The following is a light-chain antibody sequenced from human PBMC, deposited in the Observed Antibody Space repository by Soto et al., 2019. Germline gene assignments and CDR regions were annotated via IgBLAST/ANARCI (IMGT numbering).Light chain of an antibody. CDR1: SSDVGGYNY. J-gene: IGLJ2*01. CDR3: SSYTSSSTHYVI. CDR2: EVS. Sequence: QSALTQPASVSGSPGQSITISCTGTSSDVGGYNYVSWYQQHPGKAPKLIIYEVSNRPSGVSNRFSGSKSGNTASLTISGLQAEDEADYCCSSYTSSSTHYVIFGGGTKLTVL. V-gene: IGLV2-14*01.